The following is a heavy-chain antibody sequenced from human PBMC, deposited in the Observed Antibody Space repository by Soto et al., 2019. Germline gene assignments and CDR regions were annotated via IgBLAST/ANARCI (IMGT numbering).Heavy chain of an antibody. CDR1: GFTFSNAW. D-gene: IGHD2-2*01. Sequence: PGGSLRLSCAASGFTFSNAWMNWVRQAPGKGLEWVGLIKSKTDGGTTDYAAPVKGKFTISRDDSKNTLYLQMNSLKTAHTAVYYCTTIYCISTSCYSPSYWGQGT. V-gene: IGHV3-15*07. CDR3: TTIYCISTSCYSPSY. J-gene: IGHJ4*02. CDR2: IKSKTDGGTT.